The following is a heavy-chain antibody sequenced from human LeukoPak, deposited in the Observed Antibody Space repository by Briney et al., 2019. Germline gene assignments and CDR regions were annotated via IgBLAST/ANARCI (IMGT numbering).Heavy chain of an antibody. J-gene: IGHJ3*02. CDR2: ISSSGSTI. CDR3: ARDSSGWSHDAFDI. CDR1: GFTFSSYE. V-gene: IGHV3-48*03. D-gene: IGHD6-19*01. Sequence: PGGXXRLSCAASGFTFSSYEMNWVRQAPGKGLEWVSYISSSGSTIYYTDSVKGRFTISRDNAKNSLYLQMNSLRAEDTAIYYCARDSSGWSHDAFDIWGQGTMVTVSS.